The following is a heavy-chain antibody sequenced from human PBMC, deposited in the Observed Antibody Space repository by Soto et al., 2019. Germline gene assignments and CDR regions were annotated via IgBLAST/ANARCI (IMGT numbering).Heavy chain of an antibody. D-gene: IGHD6-13*01. J-gene: IGHJ6*02. CDR2: IYSGGST. Sequence: GGSLRLSCAASGFTVSSNYMSWVRQAPGKGLEWVSVIYSGGSTYYADSVKGRFTISRHNSKNTLYLQMNSLRAEDTAVYYCARWAAAGMAYYYGMDVWGQGTTVTVSS. CDR3: ARWAAAGMAYYYGMDV. V-gene: IGHV3-66*01. CDR1: GFTVSSNY.